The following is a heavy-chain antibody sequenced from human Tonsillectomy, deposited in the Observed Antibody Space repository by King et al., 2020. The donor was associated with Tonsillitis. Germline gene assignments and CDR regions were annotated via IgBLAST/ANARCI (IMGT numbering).Heavy chain of an antibody. V-gene: IGHV1-18*04. CDR3: ARGDYYDFWSGYYTGIGTHGNFDY. CDR1: GYTFTSYG. Sequence: VQLVESGAEVKKPGASVKVSCKASGYTFTSYGISWVRQAPGQGLEWMGWISAYNGNTNYAQKLKGRVTMTTDTSTSTAYMELRSLRSDDTAVYYCARGDYYDFWSGYYTGIGTHGNFDYWGQGTLVTVSS. D-gene: IGHD3-3*01. CDR2: ISAYNGNT. J-gene: IGHJ4*02.